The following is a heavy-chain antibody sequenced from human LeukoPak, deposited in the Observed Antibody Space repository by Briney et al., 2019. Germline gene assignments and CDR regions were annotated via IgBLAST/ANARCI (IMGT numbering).Heavy chain of an antibody. Sequence: GSLRLSCAASGFTFSSYGMHWVRQAPGKGLEWVAFIRYDGSNKYYADSVKDRFTISRDNSKNTLYLQMNSLRAEDTAVYYCAKVEGSGSFDYYYMDVWGKGTTVTISS. CDR2: IRYDGSNK. D-gene: IGHD3-10*01. CDR3: AKVEGSGSFDYYYMDV. V-gene: IGHV3-30*02. J-gene: IGHJ6*03. CDR1: GFTFSSYG.